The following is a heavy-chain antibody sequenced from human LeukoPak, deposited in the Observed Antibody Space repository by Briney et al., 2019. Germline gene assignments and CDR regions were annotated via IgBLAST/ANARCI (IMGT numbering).Heavy chain of an antibody. CDR3: ARDRHGVATIGDFDY. J-gene: IGHJ4*02. V-gene: IGHV3-21*01. CDR2: ISSSSSYI. Sequence: GGSLRLSCAASGFTFSSYSMNWVRQAPGKGLEWVSSISSSSSYIYYADSVKGRFTISGDNAKNSLYLQMNSLRAEDTAVHYCARDRHGVATIGDFDYWGQGTLVTVSS. CDR1: GFTFSSYS. D-gene: IGHD5-12*01.